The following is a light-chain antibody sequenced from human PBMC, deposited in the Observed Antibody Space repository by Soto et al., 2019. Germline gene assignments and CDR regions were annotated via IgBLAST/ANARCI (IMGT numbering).Light chain of an antibody. CDR2: STN. Sequence: QTVVTQEPSFSVSPGRTVTLTCGLSSGSVSTSYYPSWYQQTPGQAPRTLIYSTNTRSSGFPDRFSGSILGNKAALTISGAQADEESDYYCVLYMGSGIWVFGGGTKVTVL. CDR1: SGSVSTSYY. CDR3: VLYMGSGIWV. J-gene: IGLJ3*02. V-gene: IGLV8-61*01.